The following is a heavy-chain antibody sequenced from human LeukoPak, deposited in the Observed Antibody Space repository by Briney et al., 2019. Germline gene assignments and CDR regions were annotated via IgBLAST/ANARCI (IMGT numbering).Heavy chain of an antibody. V-gene: IGHV1-2*02. D-gene: IGHD3-22*01. Sequence: ASVKVSCKASGYTFTGFYIHWVRQAPGQGLECMGWTNVNSGGSKYVQKFQGRVTMTRDTSISTAYMELSRLRSDDTAVYYCARDGNDSSGYWGAYWGQGTLVTVSS. CDR3: ARDGNDSSGYWGAY. J-gene: IGHJ4*02. CDR2: TNVNSGGS. CDR1: GYTFTGFY.